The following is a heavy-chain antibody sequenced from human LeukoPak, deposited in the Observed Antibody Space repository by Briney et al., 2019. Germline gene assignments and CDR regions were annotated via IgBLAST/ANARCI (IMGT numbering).Heavy chain of an antibody. V-gene: IGHV1-18*01. Sequence: ASVKVSFKASGYTFTSYGISWVRQXPGQGXEWMGWISAYNGNTNYAQKLRGRVTMTTDTSTSTAYMELRSLRSDDTAVYYCAIALAGTRTDYDYWGQGTLVTVSS. D-gene: IGHD1-14*01. J-gene: IGHJ4*02. CDR2: ISAYNGNT. CDR3: AIALAGTRTDYDY. CDR1: GYTFTSYG.